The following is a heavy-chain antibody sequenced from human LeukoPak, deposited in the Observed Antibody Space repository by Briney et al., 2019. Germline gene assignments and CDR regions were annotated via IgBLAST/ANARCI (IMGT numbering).Heavy chain of an antibody. CDR1: GDSISTYY. V-gene: IGHV4-59*01. CDR3: ARDSSSPPEGWLDP. J-gene: IGHJ5*02. CDR2: IYYTGST. D-gene: IGHD6-6*01. Sequence: PSETLSLTCSVSGDSISTYYWNWIRQPPGKGLEWIGYIYYTGSTNYNPSLKSRVTISVDTSTNQFSLTLRSATAADTAVYYCARDSSSPPEGWLDPWGQGTLVTVSS.